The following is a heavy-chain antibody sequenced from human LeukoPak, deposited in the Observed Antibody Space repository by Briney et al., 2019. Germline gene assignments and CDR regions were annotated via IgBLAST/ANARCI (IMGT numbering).Heavy chain of an antibody. CDR2: ISDSGGRT. Sequence: GGSLRLSCAASGFAFSSQDMGWVRQPPGKGLEWVSAISDSGGRTYYADSVRGRFTISRDNSKNMLFLQMNSLRAEDTAVYYCAKDARRTSGWYFFDYWGQGTLVTVSS. CDR1: GFAFSSQD. D-gene: IGHD6-19*01. CDR3: AKDARRTSGWYFFDY. J-gene: IGHJ4*02. V-gene: IGHV3-23*01.